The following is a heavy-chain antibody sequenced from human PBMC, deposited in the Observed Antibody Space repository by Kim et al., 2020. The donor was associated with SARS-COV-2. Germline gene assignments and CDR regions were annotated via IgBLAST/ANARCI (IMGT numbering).Heavy chain of an antibody. V-gene: IGHV4-39*07. D-gene: IGHD6-13*01. CDR1: GGSISSSSYY. J-gene: IGHJ6*02. CDR3: ARDQYSSSHNYGMDV. Sequence: SETLSLTCTVSGGSISSSSYYWGWIRQPPGKGLEWIGSIYYSGSTYYNPSLKSRVTISVDTSKNQFSLKLSSVTAADTAVYYCARDQYSSSHNYGMDVWGQGTTVTVSS. CDR2: IYYSGST.